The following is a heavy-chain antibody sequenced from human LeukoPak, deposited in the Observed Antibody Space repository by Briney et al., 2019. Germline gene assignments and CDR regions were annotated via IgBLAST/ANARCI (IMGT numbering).Heavy chain of an antibody. CDR1: GGTFSSYA. V-gene: IGHV1-69*13. CDR2: SIPFFGTA. Sequence: SVKVSCKASGGTFSSYAISWVRQAPGQGLEWMGGSIPFFGTAKYPHNFQGRGTIPADESTSTAYMELSSLRSEDTAVYYCARSKSGHGFDYWGQGTLVTVSS. J-gene: IGHJ4*02. CDR3: ARSKSGHGFDY.